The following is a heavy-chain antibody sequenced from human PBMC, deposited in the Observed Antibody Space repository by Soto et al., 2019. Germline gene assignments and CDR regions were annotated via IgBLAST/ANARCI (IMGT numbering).Heavy chain of an antibody. D-gene: IGHD6-13*01. CDR2: ISSSGNSM. J-gene: IGHJ4*02. V-gene: IGHV3-11*01. CDR3: ARRAASGRHFDH. CDR1: GFTFSDHY. Sequence: QVQLVESGGGLVMPGESLRLSCAASGFTFSDHYMSWIRQAPGQGLEWVSYISSSGNSMYYADSVKSRFTVSRDNAENSLYLQMNSLRAEDTAVYYCARRAASGRHFDHWGQGTLVSVSS.